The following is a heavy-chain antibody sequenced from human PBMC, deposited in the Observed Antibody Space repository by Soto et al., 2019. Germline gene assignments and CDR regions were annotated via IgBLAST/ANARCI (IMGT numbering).Heavy chain of an antibody. J-gene: IGHJ4*02. Sequence: QVQLVESGGGLVKPGGSLRLSCAASGFTFSDYYMSWIRQAPGKGLEWVAVIWYDGSNKYYADSVKGRFTISRDNSKNTLYLQMNSLRAEDTAVYYCARDEGGDPEYSSSSGGLFDYWGQGTLVTVSS. D-gene: IGHD6-6*01. CDR1: GFTFSDYY. CDR3: ARDEGGDPEYSSSSGGLFDY. CDR2: IWYDGSNK. V-gene: IGHV3-33*08.